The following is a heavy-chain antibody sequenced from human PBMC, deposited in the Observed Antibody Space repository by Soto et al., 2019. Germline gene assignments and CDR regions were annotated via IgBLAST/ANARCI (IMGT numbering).Heavy chain of an antibody. CDR3: ARVPDY. CDR1: GGCRSSGGRS. CDR2: IYHSGST. Sequence: TSVMISHPCSVAGGCRSSGGRSWSWIRQPPGKGLEWIGYIYHSGSTYYNPSLKSRVTISVDRSKNQFSLKLSSVTAADTAVYYCARVPDYWGQGTLVTVSS. J-gene: IGHJ4*02. V-gene: IGHV4-30-2*01.